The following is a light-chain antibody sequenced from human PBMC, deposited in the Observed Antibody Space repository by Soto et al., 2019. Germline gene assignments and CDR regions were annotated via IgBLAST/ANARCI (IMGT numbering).Light chain of an antibody. CDR1: SSEVGGYNY. CDR2: DVS. Sequence: QSALTQPRSVSGSPGQSVTISCTGTSSEVGGYNYVSWYQQHPGKAPKLMIYDVSKRPSGVPDRFSGSKSGNTASLTISGLQAEDEADYYCCSYAGSYTFGVVFGGGTKLTVL. J-gene: IGLJ2*01. CDR3: CSYAGSYTFGVV. V-gene: IGLV2-11*01.